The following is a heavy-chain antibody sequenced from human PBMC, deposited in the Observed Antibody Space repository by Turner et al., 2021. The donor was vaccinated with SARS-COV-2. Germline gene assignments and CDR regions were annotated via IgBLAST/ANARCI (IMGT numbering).Heavy chain of an antibody. D-gene: IGHD3-22*01. V-gene: IGHV3-15*01. J-gene: IGHJ4*02. CDR2: INRKTDGGTA. Sequence: EVQLVESGGGLVNPGGSLRLPCAASGFTFSNAWMSWVRQAPGKGLEWVGRINRKTDGGTADYAAPVKGRFTISRDDSKNTLYLQMNSLKTEDTAVYYCTTGKTYYYVSSAYYYSVDYWGQGTLVTVSS. CDR1: GFTFSNAW. CDR3: TTGKTYYYVSSAYYYSVDY.